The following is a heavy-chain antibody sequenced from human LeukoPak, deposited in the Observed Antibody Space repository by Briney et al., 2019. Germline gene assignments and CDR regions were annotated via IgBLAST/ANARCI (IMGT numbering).Heavy chain of an antibody. D-gene: IGHD2-2*02. Sequence: SGTLSLTCTVSGGSVSSGSYYWSWIRQPPGKGLEWMGYIYYRGTTNYNPSLKSRVTISVDTSKNQFSLKLSSMTAADTAVYYCARVQKGYCSDTSCYRDDAFDIWGQGTVVTVSS. V-gene: IGHV4-61*01. CDR2: IYYRGTT. CDR1: GGSVSSGSYY. J-gene: IGHJ3*02. CDR3: ARVQKGYCSDTSCYRDDAFDI.